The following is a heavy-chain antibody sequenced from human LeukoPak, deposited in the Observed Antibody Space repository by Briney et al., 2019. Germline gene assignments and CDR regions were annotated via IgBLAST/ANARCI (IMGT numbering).Heavy chain of an antibody. J-gene: IGHJ4*02. CDR1: GFTFSSYG. V-gene: IGHV3-30*18. CDR2: ISYDGSNK. CDR3: AKDAFGSSFYFDY. D-gene: IGHD6-6*01. Sequence: GGSLRLSCAASGFTFSSYGMHRVRQAPGKGLEWVAVISYDGSNKYYADSVKGRFTISRDNSKNTLYLQMNSLRAEGTAVYYCAKDAFGSSFYFDYWGQGTLVTVSS.